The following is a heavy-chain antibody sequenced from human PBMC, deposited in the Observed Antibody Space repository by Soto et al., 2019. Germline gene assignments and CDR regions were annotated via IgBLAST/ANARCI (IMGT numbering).Heavy chain of an antibody. CDR2: IYYSGST. V-gene: IGHV4-59*01. J-gene: IGHJ3*01. Sequence: SETLSLTCTVSGGSISSYYWSWIRQPPGKGLEWIGYIYYSGSTNYNPSLKSRVTISVDTSKNQFSLKLSSVTAADTAVYYCAGSGFYAFDVWGQGTMVTVSS. CDR1: GGSISSYY. CDR3: AGSGFYAFDV. D-gene: IGHD3-22*01.